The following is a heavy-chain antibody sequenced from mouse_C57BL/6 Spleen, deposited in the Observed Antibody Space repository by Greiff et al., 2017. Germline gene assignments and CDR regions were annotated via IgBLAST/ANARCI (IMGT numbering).Heavy chain of an antibody. CDR2: IYPGGGYT. J-gene: IGHJ4*01. D-gene: IGHD2-3*01. CDR3: ARGGVYGGYYEDYYAMDY. Sequence: VQLQQSGAELVRPGTSVKMSCKASGYTFTNYWIGWAKQRPGHGLEWIGDIYPGGGYTNYNEKFKGKATLTADKSSSTAYMQFSSLTSEHSAIYYCARGGVYGGYYEDYYAMDYWGRGTSVTVSS. CDR1: GYTFTNYW. V-gene: IGHV1-63*01.